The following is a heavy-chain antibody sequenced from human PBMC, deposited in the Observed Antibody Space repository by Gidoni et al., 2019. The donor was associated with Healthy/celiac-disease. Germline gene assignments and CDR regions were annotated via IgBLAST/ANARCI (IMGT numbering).Heavy chain of an antibody. J-gene: IGHJ2*01. CDR2: INHSGST. CDR3: ARAGAGLRLGPPHWYFDL. Sequence: QVQLQQWGAGLLKPAAPLSITCAVYGGSFSGYYWSWIRQPPGKGLEWIGEINHSGSTNYNPSLRSRVTISVDTSNNQFSLKLSSVTAADTAVYYCARAGAGLRLGPPHWYFDLWGRGTLVTVSS. D-gene: IGHD4-17*01. CDR1: GGSFSGYY. V-gene: IGHV4-34*01.